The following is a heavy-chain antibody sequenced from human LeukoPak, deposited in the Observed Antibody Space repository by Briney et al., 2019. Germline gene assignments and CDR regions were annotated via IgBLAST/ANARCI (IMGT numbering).Heavy chain of an antibody. J-gene: IGHJ2*01. CDR1: GGSISSGGYY. Sequence: SETLSLTCTVSGGSISSGGYYWSWIRQHPGKGLEWLGRIYRTGSAYYNPSLESRLAISLDTSENQFSLKLSSVTAADTAIYYCARDGSNYGNYWYFDLWGRGTLVTVSS. CDR3: ARDGSNYGNYWYFDL. CDR2: IYRTGSA. V-gene: IGHV4-31*03. D-gene: IGHD1-7*01.